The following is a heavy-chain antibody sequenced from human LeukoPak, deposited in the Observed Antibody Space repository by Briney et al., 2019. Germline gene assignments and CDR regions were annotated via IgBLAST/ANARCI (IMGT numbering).Heavy chain of an antibody. Sequence: PGGSLRLSCAASGFTFSSHGMNWVRQAPGKGLEYVSAISSNGGSTYYANSVKGRFTISRDNSKNTLYLQMGSLRAEDMAVYYCARGGAIEAFDIWGQGTMVTVSS. J-gene: IGHJ3*02. CDR1: GFTFSSHG. D-gene: IGHD3-16*02. CDR3: ARGGAIEAFDI. V-gene: IGHV3-64*01. CDR2: ISSNGGST.